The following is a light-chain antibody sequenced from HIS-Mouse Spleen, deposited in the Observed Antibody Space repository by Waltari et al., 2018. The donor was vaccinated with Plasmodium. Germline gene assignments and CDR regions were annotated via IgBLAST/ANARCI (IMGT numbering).Light chain of an antibody. J-gene: IGLJ1*01. V-gene: IGLV3-1*01. CDR1: KLGDKY. CDR2: QDS. CDR3: QSYDSSLSGYV. Sequence: SYELTQPPSVSVSPGQTASITCSGDKLGDKYACWYQQKPGQSPVLVIYQDSKRPSGIPGRFSGSKSGTSASLAITGLQAEDEADYYCQSYDSSLSGYVFGTGTKVTVL.